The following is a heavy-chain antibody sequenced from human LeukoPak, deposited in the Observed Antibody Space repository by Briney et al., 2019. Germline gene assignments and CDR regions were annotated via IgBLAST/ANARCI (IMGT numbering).Heavy chain of an antibody. Sequence: SETLSLTCIVSGGSISSYYWSWIRQPPGKGLEWIGYIYYSGSTNYNPSLKSRVTISVDTSKNQFSLKLSSVTAADTAVYCCASLKMNWFDPWGQGTLVTVSS. V-gene: IGHV4-59*01. CDR2: IYYSGST. CDR1: GGSISSYY. J-gene: IGHJ5*02. CDR3: ASLKMNWFDP.